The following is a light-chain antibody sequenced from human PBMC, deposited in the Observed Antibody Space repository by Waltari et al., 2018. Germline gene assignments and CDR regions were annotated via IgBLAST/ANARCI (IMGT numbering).Light chain of an antibody. Sequence: QSVLTQPPSVSAAPGQRVTISCSGGRSNIGNNYVSWYRQFPGTAPKLLIYEKTGRTSGIPGRCSGSKSGTSATLDITGLQAGDEADYYCGTWDSSRSGAVFGGGTHLTVL. J-gene: IGLJ7*01. CDR3: GTWDSSRSGAV. CDR2: EKT. CDR1: RSNIGNNY. V-gene: IGLV1-51*02.